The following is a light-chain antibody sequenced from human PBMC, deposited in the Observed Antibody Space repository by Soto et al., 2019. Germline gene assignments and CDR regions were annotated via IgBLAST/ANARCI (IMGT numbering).Light chain of an antibody. CDR1: QSVSSS. J-gene: IGKJ4*01. V-gene: IGKV3-11*01. Sequence: DIVLTQSPATLSLSPGERATLSCRASQSVSSSLAWYQKKPGQTPRLLIYNASNRATGIPARFNGSGSGTDFTLTVSSLEPEDFAVYYCQQRSNWPLTSGGGTKVEIK. CDR2: NAS. CDR3: QQRSNWPLT.